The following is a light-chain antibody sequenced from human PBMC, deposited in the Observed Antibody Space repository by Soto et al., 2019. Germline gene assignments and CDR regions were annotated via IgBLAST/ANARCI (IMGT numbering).Light chain of an antibody. CDR3: ASWDYSLSGVL. V-gene: IGLV1-47*01. J-gene: IGLJ2*01. Sequence: QSVLTQPPSASGSPGQRVTISCSGSSSNLGTNDAFWYQQLPGTAPKLLIYRSNQGPSGVRDRFSGSKSDTSASLAISGFGSEDEADYYCASWDYSLSGVLFGGGTKLTVL. CDR2: RSN. CDR1: SSNLGTND.